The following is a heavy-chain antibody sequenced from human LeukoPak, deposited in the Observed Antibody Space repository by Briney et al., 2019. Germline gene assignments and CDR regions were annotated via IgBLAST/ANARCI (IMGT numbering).Heavy chain of an antibody. D-gene: IGHD2/OR15-2a*01. CDR2: ISGSSSDT. CDR1: GFTFSSYA. V-gene: IGHV3-23*01. J-gene: IGHJ4*02. CDR3: AKGNNSRATSFDY. Sequence: GGSLRLSCAASGFTFSSYAMSWVRQVPGKGLEWVSAISGSSSDTYYADSVRGRFTISRDNSKNTLYVQLNSLRGEDTAVYYCAKGNNSRATSFDYWGQGTLVTVSS.